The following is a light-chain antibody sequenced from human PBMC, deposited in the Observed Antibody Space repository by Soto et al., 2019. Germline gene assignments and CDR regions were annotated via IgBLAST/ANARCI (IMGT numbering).Light chain of an antibody. Sequence: DIVLTQFPGTLSLSPGERATLSCRASQSVNSYLAWYQQKPGQAPRLLIYGASNRATGIPDRFSGSGSGTDFTLTISRLEPEDFAVYYCQQYGSSGTFGQGTKVDIK. CDR1: QSVNSY. CDR2: GAS. CDR3: QQYGSSGT. V-gene: IGKV3-20*01. J-gene: IGKJ1*01.